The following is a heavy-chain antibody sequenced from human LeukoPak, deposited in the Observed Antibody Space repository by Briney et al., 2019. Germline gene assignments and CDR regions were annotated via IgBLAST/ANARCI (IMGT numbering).Heavy chain of an antibody. J-gene: IGHJ5*02. V-gene: IGHV3-23*01. CDR1: GFTFSSYS. CDR2: ISNSGVTT. Sequence: PGGSLRLSCAASGFTFSSYSMTWVRQAPGKGLEWVSAISNSGVTTYYADSVKGRFTISRDNSKNTLYLQINSLRGEDTGVYYCAKERRELWSWGPGTLVTVSS. CDR3: AKERRELWS. D-gene: IGHD5-18*01.